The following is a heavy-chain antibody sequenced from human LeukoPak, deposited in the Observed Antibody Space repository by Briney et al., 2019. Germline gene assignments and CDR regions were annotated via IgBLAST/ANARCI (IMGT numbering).Heavy chain of an antibody. CDR2: IKSKTDGGTT. CDR3: TTEDPPKISIVGVY. J-gene: IGHJ4*02. CDR1: GFTFSSYW. D-gene: IGHD1-26*01. V-gene: IGHV3-15*07. Sequence: GGSLRLSCAASGFTFSSYWMNWVRQAPGKGLEWVGRIKSKTDGGTTDYAAPVKGRFTISRDDSKNTLYLQMNSLKTEDTAVYYCTTEDPPKISIVGVYWGQGTLVTVSS.